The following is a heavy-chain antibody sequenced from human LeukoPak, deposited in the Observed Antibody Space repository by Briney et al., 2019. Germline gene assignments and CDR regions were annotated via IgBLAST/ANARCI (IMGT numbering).Heavy chain of an antibody. J-gene: IGHJ4*02. Sequence: GGTLRLSCAASGFTFSTFAMIWVRQPPGKGLEWVSSIFPSGGEIHYADSVRGRFTISRDNSKSTLSLQMNSLRVEDTAIYYCATYRQVLLPFESWGQGTLVTVSS. CDR2: IFPSGGEI. V-gene: IGHV3-23*01. CDR3: ATYRQVLLPFES. D-gene: IGHD2-8*02. CDR1: GFTFSTFA.